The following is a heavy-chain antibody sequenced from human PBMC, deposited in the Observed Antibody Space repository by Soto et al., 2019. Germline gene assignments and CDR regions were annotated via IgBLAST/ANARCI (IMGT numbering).Heavy chain of an antibody. J-gene: IGHJ6*03. V-gene: IGHV4-59*08. CDR1: GGSISSYY. CDR2: IYYSGST. CDR3: ATTRREYYIDV. Sequence: SETLSLTCTVSGGSISSYYWSWIRQPPGKGLEWIGYIYYSGSTKYNPSLKSRVTISVDTSKNQFSLKLSSVTAADTAVYYCATTRREYYIDVWGKGTTVTVSS. D-gene: IGHD1-1*01.